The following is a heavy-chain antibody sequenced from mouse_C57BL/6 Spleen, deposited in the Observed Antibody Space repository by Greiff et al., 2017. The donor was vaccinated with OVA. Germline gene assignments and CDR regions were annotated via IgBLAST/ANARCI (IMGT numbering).Heavy chain of an antibody. CDR3: ARRGYGSSFYWYFDV. V-gene: IGHV1-64*01. J-gene: IGHJ1*03. D-gene: IGHD1-1*01. CDR1: GYTFTSYW. CDR2: IHPNSGST. Sequence: VQLQQPGAELVKPGASVKLSCKASGYTFTSYWMHWVKQRPGQGLEWIGMIHPNSGSTNYNEKFKSKATLTVDKSSSTAYMQLSSLTSEDSAVYYCARRGYGSSFYWYFDVWGTGTTVTVSS.